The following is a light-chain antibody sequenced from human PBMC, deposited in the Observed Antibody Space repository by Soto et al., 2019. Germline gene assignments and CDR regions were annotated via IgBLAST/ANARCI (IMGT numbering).Light chain of an antibody. CDR1: SSDVGGYNY. CDR3: SSNAGSNRLV. V-gene: IGLV2-8*01. J-gene: IGLJ2*01. Sequence: QSALTQPPSASGSPGQSVTISCTGTSSDVGGYNYVSWYQQHPGKAPKLMIYDVSKRPSGVPDRFSGSKSGNTASLTVSGLRAEDEADYYCSSNAGSNRLVFGGGTKLTVL. CDR2: DVS.